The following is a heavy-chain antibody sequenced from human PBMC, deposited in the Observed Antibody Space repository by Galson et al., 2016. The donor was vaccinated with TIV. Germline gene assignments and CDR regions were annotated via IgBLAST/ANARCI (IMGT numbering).Heavy chain of an antibody. V-gene: IGHV1-18*04. J-gene: IGHJ4*02. CDR2: ISASNGDT. Sequence: SVKVSCKASGYTFGNYGISWMRQAPGQGLEWVGWISASNGDTNYARKFQGRITMTKDTFTSTVFMELRSLRSEDTAVFYCARESDCSSGTCYSRAVDDWGQGTLVTVSS. CDR1: GYTFGNYG. CDR3: ARESDCSSGTCYSRAVDD. D-gene: IGHD2-2*02.